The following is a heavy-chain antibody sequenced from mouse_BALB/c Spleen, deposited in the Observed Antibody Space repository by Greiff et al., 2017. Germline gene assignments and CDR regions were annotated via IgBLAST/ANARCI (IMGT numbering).Heavy chain of an antibody. Sequence: VQLQQSGPELVKPGASVKMSCKASGYTFTSYVMHWVKQKPGQGLEWIGYINPYNDGTKYNEKFKGKAALTSDKSSSTAYMELSSLTSEDSAVYYCARTIYGSSYYFDYWGQGTTLTVSS. V-gene: IGHV1-14*01. CDR3: ARTIYGSSYYFDY. J-gene: IGHJ2*01. CDR2: INPYNDGT. CDR1: GYTFTSYV. D-gene: IGHD1-1*01.